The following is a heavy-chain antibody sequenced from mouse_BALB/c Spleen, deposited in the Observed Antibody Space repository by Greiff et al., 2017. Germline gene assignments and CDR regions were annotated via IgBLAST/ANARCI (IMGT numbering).Heavy chain of an antibody. CDR2: LSYSGST. CDR1: GYSITSDYA. D-gene: IGHD1-1*02. CDR3: ARDGGYYFDY. V-gene: IGHV3-2*02. J-gene: IGHJ2*01. Sequence: DVKLQESGPGLVKPSQSLSLTCTVTGYSITSDYAWNWIRQFPGNKLEWMGYLSYSGSTSYNPSLKSRISITRDTSKNQFFLQLNSVTTEDTATYYCARDGGYYFDYWGQGTTLTVSS.